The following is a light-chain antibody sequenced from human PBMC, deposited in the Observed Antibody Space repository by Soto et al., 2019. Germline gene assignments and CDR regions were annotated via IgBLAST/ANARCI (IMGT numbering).Light chain of an antibody. Sequence: EIVLTQSPGTLSLSPVDRATLSCMASQSVSSSYLAWYQQKPGQAPGLLIYGASSRATGIPVRFSGSGSGTEFTLTISSLQSEDFAVYLCQQYHYWPITFGQGTRLEIK. J-gene: IGKJ5*01. CDR2: GAS. CDR3: QQYHYWPIT. CDR1: QSVSSSY. V-gene: IGKV3-20*01.